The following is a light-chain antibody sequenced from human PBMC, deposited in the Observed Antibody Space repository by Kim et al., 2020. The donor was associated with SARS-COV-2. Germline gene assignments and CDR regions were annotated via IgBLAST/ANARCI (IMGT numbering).Light chain of an antibody. CDR3: QQYNNWPPLT. CDR2: GAS. CDR1: QSVSIN. Sequence: SPGERATLSCMASQSVSINLAWYQQKPGQAPRLLIYGASTRATGIPARFSGSGSGTDFTLTINSLQSEDFAVYYCQQYNNWPPLTFGGGTKVDIK. J-gene: IGKJ4*01. V-gene: IGKV3-15*01.